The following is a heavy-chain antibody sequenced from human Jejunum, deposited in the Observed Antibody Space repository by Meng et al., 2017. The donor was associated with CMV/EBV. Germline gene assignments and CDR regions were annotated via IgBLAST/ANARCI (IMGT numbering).Heavy chain of an antibody. CDR2: IWGSGAST. V-gene: IGHV3-23*01. CDR3: VRDGPNYYDY. J-gene: IGHJ4*02. Sequence: LLESGGGLVQPWRSLRLSCAASGFTFSRYAMNWVRQAPGKGLDWVSGIWGSGASTYYADSVKGRFTISRDNAKNTLYLQMNSLRVEDTAVYYCVRDGPNYYDYWGQGTLVTVSS. CDR1: GFTFSRYA.